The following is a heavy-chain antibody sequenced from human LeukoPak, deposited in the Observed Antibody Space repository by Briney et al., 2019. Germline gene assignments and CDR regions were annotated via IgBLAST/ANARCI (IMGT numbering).Heavy chain of an antibody. D-gene: IGHD3-22*01. CDR2: IKSKTDGGTT. Sequence: PGGSLRLSCAASGFTFSNAWMSWVRQAPGKGLEWVGRIKSKTDGGTTDYAAPVKGRFTISRVDSKNTLYLQMNSLKTEDTAVYYCTTDYYYDSSGYPFDYWGQGTLVTVSS. V-gene: IGHV3-15*01. CDR3: TTDYYYDSSGYPFDY. J-gene: IGHJ4*02. CDR1: GFTFSNAW.